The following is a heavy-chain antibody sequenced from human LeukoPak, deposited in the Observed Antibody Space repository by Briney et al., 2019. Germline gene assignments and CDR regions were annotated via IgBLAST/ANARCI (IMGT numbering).Heavy chain of an antibody. CDR2: IYHSGST. J-gene: IGHJ4*02. CDR3: ARITGTTHFFIDY. Sequence: PSETLSLTCTVSGYSISSGYYWGWIRQPPGKGLEWIGSIYHSGSTYYNPCLKSRVTISVDTSKNQFSLKLSSVTAADTAVYYCARITGTTHFFIDYWGQGTLVTVSS. CDR1: GYSISSGYY. D-gene: IGHD1-20*01. V-gene: IGHV4-38-2*02.